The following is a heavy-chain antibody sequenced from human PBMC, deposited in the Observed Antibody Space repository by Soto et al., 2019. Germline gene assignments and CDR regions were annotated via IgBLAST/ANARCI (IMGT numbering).Heavy chain of an antibody. D-gene: IGHD3-10*01. CDR1: GFTFTSSA. Sequence: SVKVSCKASGFTFTSSAMQWVRQARGQRLEWIGWIVVGSGNTNYAQKFQERVTITRDMSTSTAYMELSSLRSEDTAVYYCAAATLWFGELYYYMDVWGKGTSVTVSS. V-gene: IGHV1-58*02. J-gene: IGHJ6*03. CDR2: IVVGSGNT. CDR3: AAATLWFGELYYYMDV.